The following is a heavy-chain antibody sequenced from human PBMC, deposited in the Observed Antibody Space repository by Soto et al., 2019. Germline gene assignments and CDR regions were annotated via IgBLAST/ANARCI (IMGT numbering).Heavy chain of an antibody. CDR2: IIPIFGTA. CDR3: ARSRDYSNENWFDP. D-gene: IGHD4-4*01. CDR1: GGTFSSCA. J-gene: IGHJ5*02. V-gene: IGHV1-69*13. Sequence: ASVKVSCKASGGTFSSCAISWVRQAPGQGLEWMGGIIPIFGTANYAQKFQGRVTITADESTSTAYMELSSLRSEDTAVYYCARSRDYSNENWFDPWGQGTLVTVSS.